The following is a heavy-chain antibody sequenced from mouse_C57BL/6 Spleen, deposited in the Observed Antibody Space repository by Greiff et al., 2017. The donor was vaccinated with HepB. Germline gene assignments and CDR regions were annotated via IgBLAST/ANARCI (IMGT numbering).Heavy chain of an antibody. Sequence: EVHLVESGGGLVKPGGSLKLSCAASGFTFSSYAVSWVRQTPEKRLEWVATISDGGSYTYYPDNVKGRFTISRDNAKNNLYLQMSHLKSEDTAMYYCARYYGSSSYYYAMDYWGQGTSVTVSS. D-gene: IGHD1-1*01. CDR1: GFTFSSYA. CDR2: ISDGGSYT. J-gene: IGHJ4*01. V-gene: IGHV5-4*01. CDR3: ARYYGSSSYYYAMDY.